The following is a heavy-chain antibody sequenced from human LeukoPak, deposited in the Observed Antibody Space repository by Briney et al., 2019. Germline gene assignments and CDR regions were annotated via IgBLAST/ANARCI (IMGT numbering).Heavy chain of an antibody. CDR1: GYSISSGYY. V-gene: IGHV4-38-2*02. CDR2: INHSGST. J-gene: IGHJ4*02. Sequence: SETLSLTCTVSGYSISSGYYWGWIRLPPGKGLEWIGIINHSGSTFCNTSLKSRVTISVDTSTNQFSLQLSSVTAADTAVYYCASSLVGATTTAFDYWGQGTLVTVSS. D-gene: IGHD1-26*01. CDR3: ASSLVGATTTAFDY.